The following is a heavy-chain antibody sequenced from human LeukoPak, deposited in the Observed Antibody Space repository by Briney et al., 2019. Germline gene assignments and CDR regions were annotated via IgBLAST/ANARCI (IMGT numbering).Heavy chain of an antibody. J-gene: IGHJ4*02. D-gene: IGHD3-22*01. CDR3: ARYYYDSSGYLYYFDY. Sequence: GGSLRLSCAASGFTFSSYSMNWVRQAPGKGLEWVSVIYSGGSTYYADSVKGRFTISRDNSKNTLYLQMNSLRAEDTAVYYCARYYYDSSGYLYYFDYWGQGTLVTVSS. CDR2: IYSGGST. CDR1: GFTFSSYS. V-gene: IGHV3-66*01.